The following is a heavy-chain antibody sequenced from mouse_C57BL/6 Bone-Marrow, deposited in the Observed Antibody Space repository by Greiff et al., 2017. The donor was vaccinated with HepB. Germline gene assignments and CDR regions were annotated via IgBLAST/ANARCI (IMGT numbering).Heavy chain of an antibody. Sequence: EVKLMESGGGLVQPGGSLSLSCAASGFTFTDYYMSWVRQPPGKALEWLGFIRNKANGYTPEYSASVKGRFTISRDNSQSILYLQMNALRAEDSATEYCARYPVAMDYWGQVTSVTVAS. CDR2: IRNKANGYTP. V-gene: IGHV7-3*01. J-gene: IGHJ4*01. CDR3: ARYPVAMDY. CDR1: GFTFTDYY.